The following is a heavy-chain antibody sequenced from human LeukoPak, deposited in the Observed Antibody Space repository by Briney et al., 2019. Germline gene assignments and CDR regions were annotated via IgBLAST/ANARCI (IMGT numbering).Heavy chain of an antibody. CDR2: IKQDGSEK. J-gene: IGHJ4*02. CDR3: ARRHHFGFLDS. CDR1: GVMFPSYW. Sequence: QPGGSLRLSCAASGVMFPSYWMTWVRQAPGEGLEWVANIKQDGSEKYYVDSVKGRFTISRDNAKNSVYLQMNSLRAEDTAVYYCARRHHFGFLDSWGQGTLVTVSS. D-gene: IGHD3-10*01. V-gene: IGHV3-7*04.